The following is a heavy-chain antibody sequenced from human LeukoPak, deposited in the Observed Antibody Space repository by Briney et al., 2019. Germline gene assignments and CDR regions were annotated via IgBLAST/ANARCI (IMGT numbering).Heavy chain of an antibody. CDR3: ARDATRDGYNFIGY. CDR2: IYYSGST. V-gene: IGHV4-59*01. Sequence: SETLSLTCTVSGGSISSYYWSWIRQPPGKGLEWIGYIYYSGSTNYNPSLKSRVTISADTSKNQFSLKLSSVTAADTAVYYCARDATRDGYNFIGYWGQGTLVTVSS. D-gene: IGHD5-24*01. CDR1: GGSISSYY. J-gene: IGHJ4*02.